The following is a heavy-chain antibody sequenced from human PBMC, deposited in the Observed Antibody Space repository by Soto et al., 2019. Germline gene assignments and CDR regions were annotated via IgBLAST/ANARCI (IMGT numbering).Heavy chain of an antibody. D-gene: IGHD2-15*01. CDR3: ARHPGGRGYYYGMDV. CDR2: IIPIFGTA. V-gene: IGHV1-69*12. J-gene: IGHJ6*02. CDR1: EGTFSSYA. Sequence: QVQLVPSGAEVKKPGSSVKVSCKASEGTFSSYAISWVRQAPGQGLEWMGGIIPIFGTANYAQKFPGRVTITADESTSTAYMELSSLRSEDAAVYYCARHPGGRGYYYGMDVWGQGTTVTVSS.